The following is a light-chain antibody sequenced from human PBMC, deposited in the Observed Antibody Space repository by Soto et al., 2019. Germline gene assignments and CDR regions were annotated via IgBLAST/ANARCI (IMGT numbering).Light chain of an antibody. CDR3: QQRCNWPIT. V-gene: IGKV3-11*01. CDR2: DAS. J-gene: IGKJ5*01. CDR1: QSVSSY. Sequence: EIVLTQSPATLSLSPGERATLSCRASQSVSSYLAWYQQKPGQAPRLLIYDASNRATGIPARFSGSGSGTDITLTISSLAPEDFAVYYCQQRCNWPITFGQGTRLEIK.